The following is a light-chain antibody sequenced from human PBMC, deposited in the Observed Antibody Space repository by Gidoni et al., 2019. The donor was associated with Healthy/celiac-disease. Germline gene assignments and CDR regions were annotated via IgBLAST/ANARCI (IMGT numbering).Light chain of an antibody. CDR3: QQYYSTAWT. V-gene: IGKV4-1*01. Sequence: DIVMTQSPDSLAVSLGERATINCKSSQSVLYSSNNKNYLAWYQQKPGQPPKLLIYWASTRESGVPDRFSGSWSGTYFTLTISSLQAEDVAVYYCQQYYSTAWTFGQGTKVEIK. J-gene: IGKJ1*01. CDR1: QSVLYSSNNKNY. CDR2: WAS.